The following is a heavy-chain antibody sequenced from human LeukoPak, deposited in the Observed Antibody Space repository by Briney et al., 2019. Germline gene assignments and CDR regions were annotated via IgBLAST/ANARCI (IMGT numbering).Heavy chain of an antibody. V-gene: IGHV3-11*01. CDR3: SNGPRLLAL. Sequence: GGSLRLSCAASGFSFSDHYMTWIRQAPGKGLELVAYIRGSGTVTNYRDSVKGRFTSSRDNSKNSLYLQMNSLRVEDTAIYYCSNGPRLLALWGQGTLVTVSS. CDR1: GFSFSDHY. CDR2: IRGSGTVT. J-gene: IGHJ4*02. D-gene: IGHD5-24*01.